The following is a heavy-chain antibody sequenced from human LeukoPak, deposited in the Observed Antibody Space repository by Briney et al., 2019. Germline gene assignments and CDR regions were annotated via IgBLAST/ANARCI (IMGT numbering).Heavy chain of an antibody. Sequence: SETLSLTCTVSGGSISSSSYYWGWIRQPPGKGLEWIGRIYTSGTTHYNPSLKSRVTMSVDTSKNQFSLSLDSVTAADTAVYYCARGLASGYPPIPFDYWGQGTLVTVSS. D-gene: IGHD3-3*01. CDR2: IYTSGTT. V-gene: IGHV4-39*07. J-gene: IGHJ4*02. CDR3: ARGLASGYPPIPFDY. CDR1: GGSISSSSYY.